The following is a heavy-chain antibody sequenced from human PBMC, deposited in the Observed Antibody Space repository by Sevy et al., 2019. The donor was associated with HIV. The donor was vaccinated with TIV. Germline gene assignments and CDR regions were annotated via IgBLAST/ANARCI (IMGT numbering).Heavy chain of an antibody. CDR1: GFTFSSYS. CDR3: ARGGNYYDSSGYITGYFDY. CDR2: ISSSGSTI. D-gene: IGHD3-22*01. V-gene: IGHV3-48*01. Sequence: GGSLRLSCAASGFTFSSYSMNRVRQAPGKGLEWVSYISSSGSTIYYADSVKGRFTISRDNAKNSLYLQMNSLRAEDTAVYYCARGGNYYDSSGYITGYFDYWGQGTLVTVSS. J-gene: IGHJ4*02.